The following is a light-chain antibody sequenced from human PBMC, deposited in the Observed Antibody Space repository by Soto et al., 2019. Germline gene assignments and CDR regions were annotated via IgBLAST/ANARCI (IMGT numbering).Light chain of an antibody. CDR3: CSYAGSYTLYV. CDR2: DVS. CDR1: SSDVGGYNY. V-gene: IGLV2-11*01. J-gene: IGLJ1*01. Sequence: QSALTQPRSVSGSPGQSVTISCTGTSSDVGGYNYVSWYQQHPGKVPKLMIYDVSKRPSGVPDRFSGSKSGNTASLTISGIQAEDEADYYCCSYAGSYTLYVFGTGTKLTVL.